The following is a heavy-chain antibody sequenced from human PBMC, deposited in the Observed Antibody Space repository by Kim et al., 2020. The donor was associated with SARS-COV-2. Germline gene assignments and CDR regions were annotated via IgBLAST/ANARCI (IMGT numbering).Heavy chain of an antibody. Sequence: FSNPTLKVRVTMSVDTSKMQFSLRLSSVTAADTAVYFCARIYSSYFYLDVWGKGTSVTVSS. D-gene: IGHD2-15*01. J-gene: IGHJ6*03. V-gene: IGHV4-39*01. CDR3: ARIYSSYFYLDV.